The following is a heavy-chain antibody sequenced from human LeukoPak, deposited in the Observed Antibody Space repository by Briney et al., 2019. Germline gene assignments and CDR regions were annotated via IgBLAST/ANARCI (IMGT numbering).Heavy chain of an antibody. D-gene: IGHD6-13*01. CDR3: ARVSSPAAGLNWFDP. J-gene: IGHJ5*02. CDR2: IYYSGST. CDR1: GGSISSSSYY. Sequence: PSETLSLTCTVSGGSISSSSYYWGWIRQPPGKGLEWIGSIYYSGSTYYNPSLKSRVTISVDTSKNQFSLKLSSVTAADTAVYYCARVSSPAAGLNWFDPWGQGTLVTVSS. V-gene: IGHV4-39*07.